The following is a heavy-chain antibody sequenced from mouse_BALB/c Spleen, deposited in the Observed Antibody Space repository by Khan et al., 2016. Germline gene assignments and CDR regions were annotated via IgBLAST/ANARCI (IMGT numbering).Heavy chain of an antibody. V-gene: IGHV3-2*02. D-gene: IGHD1-1*01. J-gene: IGHJ2*01. Sequence: EVQLVESGPGLVKPSQSLSLTCTVTGYSITSDYAWNWIRQFPGNKLEWMGYISYSGSTSYNPSLKSRLSITRDTSKNQFFLQLNSVTTEDTATYYCARDYYGSSYFDYWGQGTTLTVSS. CDR1: GYSITSDYA. CDR3: ARDYYGSSYFDY. CDR2: ISYSGST.